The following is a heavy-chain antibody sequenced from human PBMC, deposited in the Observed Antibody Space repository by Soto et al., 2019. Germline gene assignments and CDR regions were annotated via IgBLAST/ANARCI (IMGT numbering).Heavy chain of an antibody. J-gene: IGHJ4*02. CDR3: AHRRPLHGDWGGGYFDY. Sequence: QITLKESGPTLVKPTQTLTLTCSFSGFSLSTSGEGMGWIRQPPGKALEWLALIYWDDDKRYSPSLKSRLTIPQDTSKNQVGLTLTNKDPVDTATYFWAHRRPLHGDWGGGYFDYWGQGTLVTVSS. V-gene: IGHV2-5*02. D-gene: IGHD4-17*01. CDR2: IYWDDDK. CDR1: GFSLSTSGEG.